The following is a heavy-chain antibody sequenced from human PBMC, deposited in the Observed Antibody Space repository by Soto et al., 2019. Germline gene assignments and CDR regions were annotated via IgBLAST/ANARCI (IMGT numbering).Heavy chain of an antibody. CDR1: GYTFTSYG. J-gene: IGHJ4*02. CDR2: ISAYNGNT. CDR3: GRDYRGGGGDLY. D-gene: IGHD3-16*01. V-gene: IGHV1-18*01. Sequence: QVQLVQSGAEVKKPGASVKVSCKASGYTFTSYGISWVRQAPGQGREWMGWISAYNGNTNYAQKLQGRVTMTTDRSTSTGDTELRSLGSDDTAVYYCGRDYRGGGGDLYWGQGTLVTVSS.